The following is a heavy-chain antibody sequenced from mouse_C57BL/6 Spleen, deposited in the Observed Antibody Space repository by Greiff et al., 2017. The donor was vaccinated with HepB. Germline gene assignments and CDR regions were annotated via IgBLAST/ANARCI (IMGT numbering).Heavy chain of an antibody. V-gene: IGHV5-17*01. CDR1: GFTFSDYG. J-gene: IGHJ1*03. CDR2: ISSGSSTI. Sequence: EVQAVESGGGLVKPGGSLKLSCAASGFTFSDYGMHWVRQAPEKGLEWVAYISSGSSTIYYADTVKGRFTISRDNAKNTLFLQMTSLRSEDTAMYYCARSYGSSYSYFDVWGTGTTVTVSS. D-gene: IGHD1-1*01. CDR3: ARSYGSSYSYFDV.